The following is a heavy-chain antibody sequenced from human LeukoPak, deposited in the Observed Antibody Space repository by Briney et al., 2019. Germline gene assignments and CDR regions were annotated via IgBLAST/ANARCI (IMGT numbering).Heavy chain of an antibody. CDR3: AREAQFQNFDY. V-gene: IGHV4-59*01. J-gene: IGHJ4*02. CDR1: GGSISSYY. CDR2: IYYSGST. Sequence: SETLSLTCTVSGGSISSYYWSWIRQPPGKGLEWIGYIYYSGSTNYNPSLKSRVTISVDTSKNQFSLKLSSVTAADTAVYYCAREAQFQNFDYWGQGTLVTVSS. D-gene: IGHD6-19*01.